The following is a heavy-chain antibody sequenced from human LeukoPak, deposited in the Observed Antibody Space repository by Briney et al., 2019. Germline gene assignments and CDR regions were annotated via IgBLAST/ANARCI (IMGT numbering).Heavy chain of an antibody. D-gene: IGHD3-10*01. J-gene: IGHJ6*02. CDR3: ARHIITIVRGVPSGMDV. CDR1: GASISSFY. Sequence: SESLSLTCTVAGASISSFYRSWIRQLPGKGLEWVGYIYYSGRTTYNPSLKGGSPISVATSTDQFSLRLSSVTAAATAMYYCARHIITIVRGVPSGMDVWGQGTTVTVSS. V-gene: IGHV4-59*08. CDR2: IYYSGRT.